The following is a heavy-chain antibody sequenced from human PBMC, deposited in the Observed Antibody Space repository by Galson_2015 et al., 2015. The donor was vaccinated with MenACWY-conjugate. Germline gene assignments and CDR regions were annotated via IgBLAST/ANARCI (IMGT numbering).Heavy chain of an antibody. V-gene: IGHV3-30*02. CDR1: GFTFSTYA. J-gene: IGHJ4*02. D-gene: IGHD3-22*01. CDR2: IRYDGSDK. CDR3: AKVAYYDSSGSADY. Sequence: SLRLSCAASGFTFSTYAMTWVRQAPGKGLEWVSFIRYDGSDKYYADSVKGRFTISRDISKNTLYLQMNSLRAEDTAVYYCAKVAYYDSSGSADYWGQGTLVTVSS.